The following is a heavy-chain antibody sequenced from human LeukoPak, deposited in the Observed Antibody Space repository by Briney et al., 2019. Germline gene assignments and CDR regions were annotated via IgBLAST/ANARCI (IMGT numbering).Heavy chain of an antibody. CDR3: TKDYCGKFCSAV. V-gene: IGHV3-23*01. D-gene: IGHD3-9*01. J-gene: IGHJ6*02. CDR1: GFTFSAFG. CDR2: ITNSGGST. Sequence: GGSLRLSCAASGFTFSAFGMNWVRQAPGKGLEWVSTITNSGGSTYYVDSVEGRFTISRDNSKNTLYLQMNSLRAEDTAKYYCTKDYCGKFCSAVWGQGTTVTVSS.